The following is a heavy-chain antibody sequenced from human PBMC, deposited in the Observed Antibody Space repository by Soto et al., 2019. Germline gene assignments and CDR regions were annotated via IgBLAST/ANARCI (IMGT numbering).Heavy chain of an antibody. J-gene: IGHJ6*02. V-gene: IGHV1-2*02. CDR3: ARGHCSSTSCYGSDYYYGLDV. Sequence: SVKVSCKASGYTFTGYYMHWVRQAPGQGLEWMGWINANSGDTSYAQKFQGRVTMTRDTSITTAYMELRRLRSDDTAVYYCARGHCSSTSCYGSDYYYGLDVWGQGTPVTVSS. CDR2: INANSGDT. CDR1: GYTFTGYY. D-gene: IGHD2-2*01.